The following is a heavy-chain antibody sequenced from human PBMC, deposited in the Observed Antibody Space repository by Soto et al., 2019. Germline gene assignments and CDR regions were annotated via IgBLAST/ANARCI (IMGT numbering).Heavy chain of an antibody. J-gene: IGHJ4*02. CDR3: AREGPLGGGFDY. CDR2: INHSGST. D-gene: IGHD3-10*01. Sequence: SETLSLTCAVYGGSFSGYYWSWIRQPPGKGLEWIGEINHSGSTNYSPSLKSRVTISVDTSKNQLSLKLSSVTAADTAVYYCAREGPLGGGFDYWGQGTLVTVSS. CDR1: GGSFSGYY. V-gene: IGHV4-34*01.